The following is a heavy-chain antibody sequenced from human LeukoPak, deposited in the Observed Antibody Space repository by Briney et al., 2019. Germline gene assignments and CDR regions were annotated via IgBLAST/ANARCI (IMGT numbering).Heavy chain of an antibody. J-gene: IGHJ5*02. V-gene: IGHV3-21*01. D-gene: IGHD3-16*01. CDR3: ARETPAGGWFDP. CDR1: GFTFSSYS. Sequence: GGSLRLSCAASGFTFSSYSMNWVRQAPGKGLEWVSSISSSSSYIYYADSVKGRFTISRDNAKNSLYRQMNSLRAEDAAVYYCARETPAGGWFDPWGQGTLVTVSS. CDR2: ISSSSSYI.